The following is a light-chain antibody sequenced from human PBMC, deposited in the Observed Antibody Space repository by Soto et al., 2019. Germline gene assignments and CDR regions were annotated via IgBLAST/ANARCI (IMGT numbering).Light chain of an antibody. CDR3: QVWNITTDHYV. V-gene: IGLV3-21*02. Sequence: SYELTQPPSVSVAPGQTARITCGGNNIGSTSVHWYQQRPGQAPVLVVYDDNDRPSGIPERFSGSNSENTATLTITRVEAGDEADYYCQVWNITTDHYVFGTGTK. CDR1: NIGSTS. CDR2: DDN. J-gene: IGLJ1*01.